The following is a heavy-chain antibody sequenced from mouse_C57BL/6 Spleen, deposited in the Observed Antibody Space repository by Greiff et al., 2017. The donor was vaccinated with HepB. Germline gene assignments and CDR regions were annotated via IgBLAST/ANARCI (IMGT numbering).Heavy chain of an antibody. CDR2: IYPGDGDT. V-gene: IGHV1-80*01. J-gene: IGHJ2*01. CDR1: GYAFSSYW. D-gene: IGHD2-4*01. CDR3: ARSGITTRYYFDY. Sequence: VQLQQSGAELVKPGASVKISCKASGYAFSSYWMNWVKQRPGKGLEWIGQIYPGDGDTNYNGKFKGKATLTADKSSSTAYMQLSSLTSEDSAVYFCARSGITTRYYFDYWGQGTTLTVSS.